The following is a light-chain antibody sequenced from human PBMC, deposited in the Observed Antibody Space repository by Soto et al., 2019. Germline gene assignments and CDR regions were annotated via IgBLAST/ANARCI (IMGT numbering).Light chain of an antibody. CDR1: SSDVGGYNY. V-gene: IGLV2-14*01. CDR2: EVS. Sequence: QSVLTQPASVSGSPGQSITISCTGTSSDVGGYNYVSWYQQHPGKVPKLLIHEVSYRPSGVSNRFSGSKSGNTASLTISGLQAEDEAEYYCSSYTSSSSFVFGTGTKVTVL. J-gene: IGLJ1*01. CDR3: SSYTSSSSFV.